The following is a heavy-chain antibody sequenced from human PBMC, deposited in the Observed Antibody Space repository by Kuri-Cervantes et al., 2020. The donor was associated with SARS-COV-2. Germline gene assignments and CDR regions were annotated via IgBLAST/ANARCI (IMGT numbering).Heavy chain of an antibody. V-gene: IGHV1-69*13. CDR3: ARDGAARPSYNWFDP. D-gene: IGHD6-6*01. CDR2: IIPIFGTA. CDR1: GGTFSSYA. Sequence: SVKVSCKASGGTFSSYAISWVRQAPGQGLEWMGGIIPIFGTATYAQKFQGRVTITADESTSTAYMELSSLRSEDTAVYYCARDGAARPSYNWFDPWGQGTLVTVSS. J-gene: IGHJ5*02.